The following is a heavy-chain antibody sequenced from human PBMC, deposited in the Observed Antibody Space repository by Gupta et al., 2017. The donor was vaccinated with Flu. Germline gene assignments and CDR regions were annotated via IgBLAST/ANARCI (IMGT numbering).Heavy chain of an antibody. Sequence: QVQLVESGGGVVQPGRSLRLSCAASGFTFSSYGMHWVRQAPGKGLEWVAVISYDGSNKYYADSVKGRFTISRDNSKNTLYLQMNSLRPEDTAVYYCAKGVVGAAPANWFDPWGQGTLVTVSS. V-gene: IGHV3-30*18. D-gene: IGHD2-2*01. J-gene: IGHJ5*02. CDR1: GFTFSSYG. CDR3: AKGVVGAAPANWFDP. CDR2: ISYDGSNK.